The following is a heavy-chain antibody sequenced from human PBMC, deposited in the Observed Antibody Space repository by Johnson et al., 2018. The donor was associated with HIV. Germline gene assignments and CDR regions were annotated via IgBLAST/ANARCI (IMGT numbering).Heavy chain of an antibody. V-gene: IGHV3-20*04. CDR3: ARDFGLFLGKDDAFDI. CDR2: INWNGGST. CDR1: GFTFDDYG. D-gene: IGHD7-27*01. J-gene: IGHJ3*02. Sequence: VQLVESGGGVVQPGGSLRLSCTASGFTFDDYGMSWVRQAPGKGLEWVSGINWNGGSTGYADSVKGRFTISRDNAKNSLYLQMNSLRAEDTAVYYCARDFGLFLGKDDAFDIWGQGTMVTVSS.